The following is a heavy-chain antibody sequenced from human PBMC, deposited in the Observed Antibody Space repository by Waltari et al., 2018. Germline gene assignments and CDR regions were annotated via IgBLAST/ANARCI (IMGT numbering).Heavy chain of an antibody. CDR1: GFSFSDFG. CDR3: AKATYSGTYFDAFDV. V-gene: IGHV3-33*03. CDR2: VWYDGIKK. Sequence: QVQLVESGGGVVQPGRSLRLSCAASGFSFSDFGMHWVRQAPGKGLGWVAVVWYDGIKKNYADSVKGRFTIFRDNSRNTLDLQMNSLRVEDTAVYYCAKATYSGTYFDAFDVWGRGTMVTVSS. D-gene: IGHD1-26*01. J-gene: IGHJ3*01.